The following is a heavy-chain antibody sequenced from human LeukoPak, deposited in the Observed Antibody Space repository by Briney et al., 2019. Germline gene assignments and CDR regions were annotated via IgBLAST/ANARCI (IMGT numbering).Heavy chain of an antibody. J-gene: IGHJ4*02. CDR1: GGSISSGSYY. CDR2: IYTSGST. D-gene: IGHD5-24*01. CDR3: ARAGGLQPDY. Sequence: SQTLSLTCTVSGGSISSGSYYWSWIRQPAGKGLEWIGRIYTSGSTNYNPSLKSRVTISVDTSKNQFSPKLSSVTAADTAVYYCARAGGLQPDYWGQGTLVTVSS. V-gene: IGHV4-61*02.